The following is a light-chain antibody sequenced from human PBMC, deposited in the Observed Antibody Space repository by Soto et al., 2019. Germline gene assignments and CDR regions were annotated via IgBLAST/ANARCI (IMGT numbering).Light chain of an antibody. CDR2: GAS. CDR1: RVIGSY. CDR3: LQHYTYSWT. V-gene: IGKV1-8*01. J-gene: IGKJ1*01. Sequence: QLTQTPSSLTAPTPDRVTITCRARRVIGSYLAWYQQKLGKAPKLLIYGASTMHSGVPSRFSGSGSGTDFTLIISSLQSEDFASYYCLQHYTYSWTFGQGTKVDI.